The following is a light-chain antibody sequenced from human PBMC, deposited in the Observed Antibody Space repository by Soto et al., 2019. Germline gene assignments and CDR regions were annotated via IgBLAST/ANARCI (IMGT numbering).Light chain of an antibody. CDR3: AAWDDRLSGYV. Sequence: QSVLTQPPSASGTPGQRVTISCSGSSSYIGSKSVSWYQQLPGTAPKLLIYRNDQRPSRISDRFSGSKSGTSASLAISGLRYEDEADYYCAAWDDRLSGYVFGTGTKLTVL. V-gene: IGLV1-47*01. CDR2: RND. CDR1: SSYIGSKS. J-gene: IGLJ1*01.